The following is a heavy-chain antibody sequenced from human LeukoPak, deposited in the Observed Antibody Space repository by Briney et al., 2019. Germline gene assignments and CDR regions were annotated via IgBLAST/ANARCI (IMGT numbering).Heavy chain of an antibody. CDR3: ARDIPNYYDSSGWD. CDR2: INPNSGGT. CDR1: GYSFTGYY. J-gene: IGHJ4*02. D-gene: IGHD3-22*01. V-gene: IGHV1-2*02. Sequence: ASVKVSCKASGYSFTGYYIHWVRQAPGQGLEWMGWINPNSGGTNYAQKFQGRVTMTRDTSISTAYMELSRLRSDDTAVYYCARDIPNYYDSSGWDWGQGTLVTVSS.